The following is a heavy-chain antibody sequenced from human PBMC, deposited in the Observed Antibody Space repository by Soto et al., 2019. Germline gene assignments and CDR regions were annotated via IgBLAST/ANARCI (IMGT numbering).Heavy chain of an antibody. CDR3: ARGSGWYYY. V-gene: IGHV4-59*08. Sequence: SETLSLTCTVSGGSINSYYWSWIRQPPGKGLEWIGYIYYSRSTNYNPSLKSRVTISVDTSKNQFSLKLNSVTAADTAVYYCARGSGWYYYWGQGMLVTVSS. J-gene: IGHJ4*02. CDR2: IYYSRST. D-gene: IGHD6-19*01. CDR1: GGSINSYY.